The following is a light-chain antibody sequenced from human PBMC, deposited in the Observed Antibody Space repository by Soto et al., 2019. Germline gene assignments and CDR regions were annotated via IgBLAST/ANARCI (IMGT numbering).Light chain of an antibody. Sequence: AIQVTHSPSSLSASVGDRVTITCRASQEIRGALAWYQQKPGKAPNLLIYDVSTLESGVPSRFSGSGSGTEFTLTFSSLHPEDFGTFYCQQFNSYPITFGHGTRLEIK. V-gene: IGKV1-13*02. J-gene: IGKJ5*01. CDR1: QEIRGA. CDR3: QQFNSYPIT. CDR2: DVS.